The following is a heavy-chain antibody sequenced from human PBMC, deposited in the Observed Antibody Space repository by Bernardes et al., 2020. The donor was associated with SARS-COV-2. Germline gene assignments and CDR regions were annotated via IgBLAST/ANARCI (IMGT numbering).Heavy chain of an antibody. D-gene: IGHD6-13*01. CDR3: AKTAGQQLPQGDDAFDI. CDR1: GGSFSGSF. Sequence: SETLSLTCAVYGGSFSGSFWTWIRQPPGKGLEWIGEINHSGYTNYNPSLKTRVTISRDTSKNQFSLKLTWVTAADTAVYYCAKTAGQQLPQGDDAFDIWGRGTMVTVSS. V-gene: IGHV4-34*01. CDR2: INHSGYT. J-gene: IGHJ3*02.